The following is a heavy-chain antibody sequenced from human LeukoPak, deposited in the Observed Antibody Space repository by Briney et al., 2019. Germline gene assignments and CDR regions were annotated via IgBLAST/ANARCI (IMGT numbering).Heavy chain of an antibody. Sequence: SGPVLVKPTETLTLTCTVSGFSLSNARMGVSWIRQPPGKALEWLTHIFSNDEKSYSTSLKSRLTISKDTSKSRVVLTMTNMDPVDTATYYCARTHWDIAARRAIFDYWGQGTLVTVSS. J-gene: IGHJ4*02. V-gene: IGHV2-26*02. D-gene: IGHD6-6*01. CDR2: IFSNDEK. CDR3: ARTHWDIAARRAIFDY. CDR1: GFSLSNARMG.